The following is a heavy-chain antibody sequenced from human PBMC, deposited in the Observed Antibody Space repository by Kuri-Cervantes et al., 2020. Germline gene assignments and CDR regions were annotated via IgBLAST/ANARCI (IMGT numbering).Heavy chain of an antibody. CDR2: IYYSGST. D-gene: IGHD5-18*01. CDR3: ARSGGIQLWSSGLDY. J-gene: IGHJ4*02. CDR1: GGSISSSSYY. Sequence: SETLSLTCTVSGGSISSSSYYWGWIRQPPGKGLEWIGSIYYSGSTYYNPSLKSRVTISVDTFKNQFSLKLSSVTAADTAVYYCARSGGIQLWSSGLDYWGQGTLVTVSS. V-gene: IGHV4-39*01.